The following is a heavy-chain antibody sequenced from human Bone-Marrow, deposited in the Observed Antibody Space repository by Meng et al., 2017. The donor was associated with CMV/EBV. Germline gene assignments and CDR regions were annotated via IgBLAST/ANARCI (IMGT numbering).Heavy chain of an antibody. CDR1: GYTFTGYY. J-gene: IGHJ4*02. CDR2: IEPNSGGT. D-gene: IGHD4-11*01. V-gene: IGHV1-2*02. Sequence: ASVKVSCKASGYTFTGYYMHWVRQAPGHGLEWMGWIEPNSGGTNYAQKFPGRVSKTRDTSISTAYLELSRLRPDGTAVCYCASYSNYGYWGQGTLVTVSP. CDR3: ASYSNYGY.